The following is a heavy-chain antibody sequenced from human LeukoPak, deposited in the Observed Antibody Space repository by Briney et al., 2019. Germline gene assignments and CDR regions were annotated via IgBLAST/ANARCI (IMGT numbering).Heavy chain of an antibody. CDR2: ISAYNGNT. CDR3: ARNYYDSSGYPDAFDI. CDR1: GYTFTSYG. D-gene: IGHD3-22*01. V-gene: IGHV1-18*01. J-gene: IGHJ3*02. Sequence: ASVKVSCKASGYTFTSYGISWVRQAPGQGLEWMGWISAYNGNTNYAQKLQGRVTMTTDTSTSTAYMELRSPRSDDTAVYYCARNYYDSSGYPDAFDIWGQGTMVTVSS.